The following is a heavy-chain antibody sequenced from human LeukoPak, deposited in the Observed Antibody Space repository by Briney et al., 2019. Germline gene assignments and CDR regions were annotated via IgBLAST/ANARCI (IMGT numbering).Heavy chain of an antibody. CDR1: GFTVSSNY. V-gene: IGHV3-53*01. Sequence: GGSLRLSCAASGFTVSSNYMSWVRQAPGKGLEWVSVIYSGGSTYYADSVKGRFTISRHNSKNTLYLQMNSLRAEDTAVYYCAKTLLPVADNWFDPWGQGTLVTVSS. D-gene: IGHD2-15*01. CDR2: IYSGGST. CDR3: AKTLLPVADNWFDP. J-gene: IGHJ5*02.